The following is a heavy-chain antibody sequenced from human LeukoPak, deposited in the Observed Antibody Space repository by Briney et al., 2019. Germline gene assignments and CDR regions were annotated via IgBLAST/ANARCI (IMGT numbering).Heavy chain of an antibody. Sequence: GGSLRLSCAGSGFAFSSYVMSWLRQAPGKGLEWVSAITGTGGSTFHADSVKGRFTISRDNSKNTLYLQMNSLRAEDTAVYYCAKGGHDSYGTYFDYWGQGTLVSVSS. J-gene: IGHJ4*02. CDR1: GFAFSSYV. V-gene: IGHV3-23*01. CDR2: ITGTGGST. D-gene: IGHD5-18*01. CDR3: AKGGHDSYGTYFDY.